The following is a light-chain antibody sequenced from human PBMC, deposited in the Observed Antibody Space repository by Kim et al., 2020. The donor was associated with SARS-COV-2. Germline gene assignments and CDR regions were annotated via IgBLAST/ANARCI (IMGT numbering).Light chain of an antibody. J-gene: IGLJ1*01. CDR3: QAWDSITDV. V-gene: IGLV3-1*01. CDR2: QDN. Sequence: GSPGQTATIPCSGDKLGNKFVCWYQQKPGQSPVLVINQDNKRPSGIPERFSGSNSGNTATLTIGGTKAMDEADYFCQAWDSITDVFGTGTRVTVL. CDR1: KLGNKF.